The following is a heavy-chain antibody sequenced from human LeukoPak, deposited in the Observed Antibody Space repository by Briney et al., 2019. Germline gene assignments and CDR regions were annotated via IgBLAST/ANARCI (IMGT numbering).Heavy chain of an antibody. V-gene: IGHV3-30*01. J-gene: IGHJ4*02. Sequence: GRSLRLSCAASGFTFSSYAMHWVCQAPGKGLEWVAVISYDGSNKYYADSVKGRFTISRDNSKSTLYLQMNSLRAEDTAVYYCAREVNCGGDCPYYFDYWGQGTLVTVSS. D-gene: IGHD2-21*02. CDR3: AREVNCGGDCPYYFDY. CDR2: ISYDGSNK. CDR1: GFTFSSYA.